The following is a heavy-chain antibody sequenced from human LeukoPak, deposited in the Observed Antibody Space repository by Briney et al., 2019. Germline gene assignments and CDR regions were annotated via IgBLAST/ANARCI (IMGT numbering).Heavy chain of an antibody. CDR2: INHSGST. J-gene: IGHJ5*02. V-gene: IGHV4-34*01. CDR1: GGSFSGYY. CDR3: ARGLSCSGGSCYHDLSRHNWFDP. Sequence: SETLSLTCAVYGGSFSGYYWSWIRQPPGKGLEWIGEINHSGSTNYNPSLKSRVTISVDTSKNQFSLKLSSVTAADTAVYYCARGLSCSGGSCYHDLSRHNWFDPWGQGTLVTVSS. D-gene: IGHD2-15*01.